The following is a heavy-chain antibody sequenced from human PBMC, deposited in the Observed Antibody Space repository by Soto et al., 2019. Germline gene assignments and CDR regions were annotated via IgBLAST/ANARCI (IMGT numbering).Heavy chain of an antibody. CDR3: ARGHGGYPYGGNSPTPGWFDP. CDR1: GGSISSCGYY. D-gene: IGHD4-17*01. V-gene: IGHV4-31*03. J-gene: IGHJ5*02. CDR2: IYSSGST. Sequence: QVQLQESGPGLVKPSQTLSLTCTVSGGSISSCGYYWSWLRQHPGKGLEWIWYIYSSGSTYYNPSLKSRVTISVDTSKNQFSLKLSSVTAADTAVYYCARGHGGYPYGGNSPTPGWFDPCGQGTLVTVSS.